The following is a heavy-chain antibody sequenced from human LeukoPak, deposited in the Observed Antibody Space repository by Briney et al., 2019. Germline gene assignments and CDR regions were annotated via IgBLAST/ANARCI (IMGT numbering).Heavy chain of an antibody. CDR2: INAGNGNT. CDR1: GYTFTSYA. J-gene: IGHJ6*02. D-gene: IGHD3-3*01. CDR3: ASHGITIFGVVPLLDV. V-gene: IGHV1-3*01. Sequence: ASVKVSCKASGYTFTSYAMHWVRQAPGQRLEWMGWINAGNGNTKYSQKFQGRVTITRDTSASTAYMELSSLRSEDTAVYYCASHGITIFGVVPLLDVWGQGTTVTVSS.